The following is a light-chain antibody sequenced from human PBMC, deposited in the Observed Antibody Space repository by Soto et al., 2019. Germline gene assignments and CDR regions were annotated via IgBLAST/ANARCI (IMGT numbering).Light chain of an antibody. CDR3: QQRSSWPWT. J-gene: IGKJ1*01. V-gene: IGKV3-11*01. CDR1: HSVGSL. Sequence: EIVLTQSPATLSLSPGDRATLSCRASHSVGSLLAWYRQKPGQAPRLLIYFGSNRAAGIPPRFSGSESGTEFTLTIDSLQPEDFALFYCQQRSSWPWTFGQGTKVDIK. CDR2: FGS.